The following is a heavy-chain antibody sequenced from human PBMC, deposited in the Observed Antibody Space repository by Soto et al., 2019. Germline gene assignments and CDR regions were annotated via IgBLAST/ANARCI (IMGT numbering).Heavy chain of an antibody. CDR3: ARGVMPLADCLYYMDV. D-gene: IGHD2-21*01. J-gene: IGHJ6*03. CDR1: GGSISSYY. V-gene: IGHV4-59*01. CDR2: IYYSGRT. Sequence: SETLSLTCTVSGGSISSYYWSWSRQPPGKGLEWIGYIYYSGRTNSNPSLTSRVTISVDTSKTQFSLTLSPVTVAATAVYVCARGVMPLADCLYYMDVWGKGTSDTV.